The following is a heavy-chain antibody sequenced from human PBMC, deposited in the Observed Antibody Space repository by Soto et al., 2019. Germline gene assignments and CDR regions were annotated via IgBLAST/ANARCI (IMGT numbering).Heavy chain of an antibody. CDR3: MKDSYADFHRVLSTAEYFFDY. CDR1: GFTFDDYA. Sequence: EVQLVESGGGLVRPGRSLRLSCTASGFTFDDYAMHWVRQAPGRGLEWVSGITWNSGNIAYADSVKGRFTIARDDDNNSLYLQMNSLRPEDTALYYCMKDSYADFHRVLSTAEYFFDYWGHGTLVTVSS. J-gene: IGHJ4*01. D-gene: IGHD2-15*01. V-gene: IGHV3-9*01. CDR2: ITWNSGNI.